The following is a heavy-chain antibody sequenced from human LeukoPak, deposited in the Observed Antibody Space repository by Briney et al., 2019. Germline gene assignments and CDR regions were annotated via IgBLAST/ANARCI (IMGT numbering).Heavy chain of an antibody. V-gene: IGHV3-30*04. CDR1: GFTFSSYA. Sequence: GGSLRLSCAASGFTFSSYAMHWVRQAPDKGLEWVAVISYDGSNKYYADSVKGRFTISRDNSKNTLYLQMNSLRAEDTAVYYCARDPLGSPTYYFDYWGQGTLVTVSS. CDR2: ISYDGSNK. CDR3: ARDPLGSPTYYFDY. J-gene: IGHJ4*02. D-gene: IGHD7-27*01.